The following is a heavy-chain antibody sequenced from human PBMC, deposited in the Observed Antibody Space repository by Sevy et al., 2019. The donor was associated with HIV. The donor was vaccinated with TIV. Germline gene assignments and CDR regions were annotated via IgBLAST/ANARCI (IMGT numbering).Heavy chain of an antibody. Sequence: GGSLRLSCAASGFTFDDYGMSWVRQAPGKGLEWVSGISWNGGRIGSADSVKGRFTISKDNAKNSLYLQMNSLRAEDTALYYSATDSGYGSGSYYSFWGKGTLVTVSS. V-gene: IGHV3-20*04. D-gene: IGHD3-10*01. CDR1: GFTFDDYG. J-gene: IGHJ4*02. CDR2: ISWNGGRI. CDR3: ATDSGYGSGSYYSF.